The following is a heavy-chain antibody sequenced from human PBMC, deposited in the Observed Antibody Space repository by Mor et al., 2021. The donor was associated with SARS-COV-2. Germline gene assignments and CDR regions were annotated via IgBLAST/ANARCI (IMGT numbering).Heavy chain of an antibody. V-gene: IGHV3-21*01. J-gene: IGHJ4*02. D-gene: IGHD3-10*01. CDR3: ARDLTMAAPPD. Sequence: MNWVRQAPGKGLEWVSSISSSSSYIYYADSVKGRFTISRDNAKNSLYLQMNSLRAEDTAVYYCARDLTMAAPPDWGQGTLVTV. CDR2: ISSSSSYI.